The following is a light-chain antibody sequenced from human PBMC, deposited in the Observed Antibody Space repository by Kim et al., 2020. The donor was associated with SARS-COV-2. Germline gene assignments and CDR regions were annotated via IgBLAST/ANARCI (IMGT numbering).Light chain of an antibody. CDR1: ETISSDY. CDR2: GAS. Sequence: EIVLTQSPGTLSLSPGERATLSCRTSETISSDYVAWYRHKPGQAPRLLIYGASTRATGIPERFSGSGSGTDFTLTISRLEPEDFAVYYCQQYDPSFPYTFGQGTKLDI. V-gene: IGKV3-20*01. J-gene: IGKJ2*01. CDR3: QQYDPSFPYT.